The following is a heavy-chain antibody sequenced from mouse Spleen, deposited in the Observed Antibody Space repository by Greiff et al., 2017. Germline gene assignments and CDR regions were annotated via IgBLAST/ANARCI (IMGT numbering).Heavy chain of an antibody. CDR1: GFSLTSYG. CDR3: ARPYYSKGGFAY. D-gene: IGHD2-5*01. Sequence: QVQLQQSGPGLVPPSQSLSITCTVSGFSLTSYGVHWVRQSPGKGLEWLGVIWSGGSTDYNAAFISRLSISKDNSKSQVFFKMNSLQADDTAIYYCARPYYSKGGFAYWGQGTLVTVSA. V-gene: IGHV2-4-1*01. J-gene: IGHJ3*01. CDR2: IWSGGST.